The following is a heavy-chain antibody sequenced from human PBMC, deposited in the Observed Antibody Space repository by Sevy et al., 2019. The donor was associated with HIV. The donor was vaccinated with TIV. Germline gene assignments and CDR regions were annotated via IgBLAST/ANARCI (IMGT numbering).Heavy chain of an antibody. CDR3: ARGAIYDFWSGYYHLSY. J-gene: IGHJ4*02. D-gene: IGHD3-3*01. Sequence: ASVKVSCKASGGTFSSYAISWVRQAPGQGLEWMGGIIPIFGTANYAQKFQGRVTITADESTSTAYMELSSLRSEDMAVYYCARGAIYDFWSGYYHLSYWGQGTLVTVSS. CDR2: IIPIFGTA. CDR1: GGTFSSYA. V-gene: IGHV1-69*13.